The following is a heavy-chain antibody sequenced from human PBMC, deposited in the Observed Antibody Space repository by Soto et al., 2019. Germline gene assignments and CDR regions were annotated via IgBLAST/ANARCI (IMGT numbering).Heavy chain of an antibody. Sequence: QVRLVQSGAEVKKPGASVTVSCKAYDYSFTGYKMHWVRQAPGQGLEWMGWIDPNSGVTNYARKFQGRVTMTRDTSISTAYLELKRLRSDDTAVYYCATIHRSSTSRGSDFDPWGQGTQVTVSS. CDR3: ATIHRSSTSRGSDFDP. V-gene: IGHV1-2*02. CDR1: DYSFTGYK. J-gene: IGHJ5*02. CDR2: IDPNSGVT. D-gene: IGHD2-2*01.